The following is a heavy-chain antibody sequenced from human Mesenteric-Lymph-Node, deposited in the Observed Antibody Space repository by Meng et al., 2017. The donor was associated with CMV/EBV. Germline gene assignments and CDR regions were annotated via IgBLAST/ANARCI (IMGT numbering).Heavy chain of an antibody. CDR3: ARDQGYDFWSVLGDYYYGMDV. D-gene: IGHD3-3*01. Sequence: ASVKVSCKASGYTFTSYDSNWVRQATGQGLEWMGWMNPNSGNTGYAQKFQGRVTMTRNTSISTAYMELSSLRSEDTAVYYCARDQGYDFWSVLGDYYYGMDVWGQGTTVTVSS. CDR1: GYTFTSYD. CDR2: MNPNSGNT. J-gene: IGHJ6*02. V-gene: IGHV1-8*01.